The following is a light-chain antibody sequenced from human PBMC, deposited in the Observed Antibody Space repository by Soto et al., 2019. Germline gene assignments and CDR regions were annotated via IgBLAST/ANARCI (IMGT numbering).Light chain of an antibody. CDR1: SGDVGGYNY. V-gene: IGLV2-11*01. Sequence: QSALTQPRSVSGSPGQSVTISCTGTSGDVGGYNYVSWYQQHPGKAPKLMIYDVSKRPSGVPDRFSGSKSGSTASLTISGLQAEDEADYYCCSYAGSYTLYVFXTGTKVTVL. CDR3: CSYAGSYTLYV. J-gene: IGLJ1*01. CDR2: DVS.